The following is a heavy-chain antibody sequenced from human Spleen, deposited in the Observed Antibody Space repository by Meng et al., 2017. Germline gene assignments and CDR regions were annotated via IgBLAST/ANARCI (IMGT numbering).Heavy chain of an antibody. CDR1: GYDFTAYW. V-gene: IGHV5-51*01. D-gene: IGHD1-26*01. Sequence: GESLKISCKGSGYDFTAYWIGWVRQMPGKGLEWMGIISPDDSDTTYSPSFQGRVSISADRSIDTAYLQWSSLKASDSATYYCVRAKPGIDYWGQGTLVTVSS. CDR3: VRAKPGIDY. J-gene: IGHJ4*02. CDR2: ISPDDSDT.